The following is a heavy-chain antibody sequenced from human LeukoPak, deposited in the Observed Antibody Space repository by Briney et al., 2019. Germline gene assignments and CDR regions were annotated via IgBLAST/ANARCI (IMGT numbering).Heavy chain of an antibody. CDR3: ARGENDSSGYYVDY. CDR1: GGSFSGYY. D-gene: IGHD3-22*01. Sequence: SETLSLTCAVYGGSFSGYYWSWIRQPPGKGLEWIGEINHSGSTNYNPSLKSRVTISVDTSKNQFSLKLSSVTAADTAVYYCARGENDSSGYYVDYWGQGTLVTDSS. CDR2: INHSGST. J-gene: IGHJ4*02. V-gene: IGHV4-34*01.